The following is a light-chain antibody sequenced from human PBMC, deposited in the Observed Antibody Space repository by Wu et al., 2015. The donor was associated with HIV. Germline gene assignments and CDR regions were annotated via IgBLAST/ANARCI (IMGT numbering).Light chain of an antibody. V-gene: IGKV3-15*01. CDR1: QSVSSY. CDR2: GAS. J-gene: IGKJ4*01. Sequence: EIVLTQFPVTLSLSPGERATLSCRASQSVSSYLAWYQQKPGQAPRLLIYGASTRATGIPARFSGSGSGTEFTLTISSMQSEDFAVYYCQQYNNWPPLTFGGGTKVEIK. CDR3: QQYNNWPPLT.